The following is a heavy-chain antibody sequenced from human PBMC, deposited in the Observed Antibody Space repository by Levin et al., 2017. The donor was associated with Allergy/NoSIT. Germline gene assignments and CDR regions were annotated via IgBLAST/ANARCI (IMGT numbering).Heavy chain of an antibody. D-gene: IGHD3-10*01. CDR3: ARVMVRGVLIDAFDI. CDR2: INPNSGGT. J-gene: IGHJ3*02. Sequence: WASVKVSCKASGYTFTGYYMHWVRQAPGQGLEWMGWINPNSGGTNYAQKFQGRVTMTRDTSISTAYMELSRLRSDDTAVYYCARVMVRGVLIDAFDIWGQGTMVTVSS. CDR1: GYTFTGYY. V-gene: IGHV1-2*02.